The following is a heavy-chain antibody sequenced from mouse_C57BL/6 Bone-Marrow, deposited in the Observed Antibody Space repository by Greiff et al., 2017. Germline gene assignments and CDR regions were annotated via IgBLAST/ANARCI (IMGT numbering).Heavy chain of an antibody. CDR2: IYPSDSYT. D-gene: IGHD3-2*02. V-gene: IGHV1-69*01. Sequence: QVQLQQPGAELVMPGASVTLSCKASGYTFTSYWMHWVKQRPGQGLEWIGEIYPSDSYTNYNQKFKGKSTLTVDKSSSTAYMQLSSLTSEDSAVYYCARSSGYYFDYWGQGTTLTVSS. CDR3: ARSSGYYFDY. CDR1: GYTFTSYW. J-gene: IGHJ2*01.